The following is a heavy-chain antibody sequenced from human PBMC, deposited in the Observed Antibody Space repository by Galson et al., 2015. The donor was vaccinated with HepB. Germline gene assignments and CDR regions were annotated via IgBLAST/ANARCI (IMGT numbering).Heavy chain of an antibody. V-gene: IGHV1-69*13. D-gene: IGHD3-3*01. Sequence: SVKVSCKASGGTFSSYAISWVRQAPGQGLEWMGGIIPIFGTANYAQKFQGRVTITADESTSTAYMELSSLRSEDTAVYYCARDRPYYDFWSPQYWFDPWGQGTLVTVSS. CDR3: ARDRPYYDFWSPQYWFDP. CDR2: IIPIFGTA. J-gene: IGHJ5*02. CDR1: GGTFSSYA.